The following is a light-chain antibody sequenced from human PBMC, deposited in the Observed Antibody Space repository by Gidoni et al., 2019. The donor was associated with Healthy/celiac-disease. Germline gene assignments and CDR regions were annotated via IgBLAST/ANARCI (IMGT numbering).Light chain of an antibody. J-gene: IGKJ5*01. Sequence: DIQMTQSPSSLSASVGDRVTITCRASQGISNYLAWFQQKPGKAPKSLIYAASSLQSGVPSKFSGSGGTDFTLTISSLQPEDFATYYCQQYNSYPPTFGQGTRLEIK. CDR2: AAS. V-gene: IGKV1-16*02. CDR3: QQYNSYPPT. CDR1: QGISNY.